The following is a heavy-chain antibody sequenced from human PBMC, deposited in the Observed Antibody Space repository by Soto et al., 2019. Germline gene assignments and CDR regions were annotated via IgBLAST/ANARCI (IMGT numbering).Heavy chain of an antibody. V-gene: IGHV1-69*13. CDR3: ARGGVEGSGSFGPIR. Sequence: SVKVSCKASGGTFSSYAISWVRQAPGQGLEWMGGIIPIFGTANYAQKFQGRVTITADESTSTAYMELSSLRPEDTAVYYCARGGVEGSGSFGPIRWGQGTLVTVS. CDR1: GGTFSSYA. CDR2: IIPIFGTA. J-gene: IGHJ4*02. D-gene: IGHD3-10*01.